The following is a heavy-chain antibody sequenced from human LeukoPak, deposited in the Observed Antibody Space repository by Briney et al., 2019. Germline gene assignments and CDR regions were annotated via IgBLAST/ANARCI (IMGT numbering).Heavy chain of an antibody. V-gene: IGHV3-33*01. CDR1: GFTFSSYG. CDR2: IWYDGSNK. CDR3: ARDGYYYDSSGYYDY. D-gene: IGHD3-22*01. Sequence: GRSLRLSCAASGFTFSSYGMHWVRQAPGKGLEWVAVIWYDGSNKYYADSVKGRFTISRDNSKNTLYLQMNSLRAEDTAVYYCARDGYYYDSSGYYDYWGQGALVTVSS. J-gene: IGHJ4*02.